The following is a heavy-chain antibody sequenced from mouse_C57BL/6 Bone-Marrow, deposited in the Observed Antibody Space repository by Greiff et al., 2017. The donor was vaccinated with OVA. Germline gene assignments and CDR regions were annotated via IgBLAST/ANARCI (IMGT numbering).Heavy chain of an antibody. D-gene: IGHD2-3*01. CDR1: GYTFTSYT. CDR3: ARCYDGYSFAY. Sequence: SGAELARPGASVKMSCKASGYTFTSYTMHWVKQRPGQGLEWIGYINPSSGYTKYNQKFKDKATLTADKSSSTAYMQLSSLTSEDSAVYYCARCYDGYSFAYWGQGTLVTVSA. J-gene: IGHJ3*01. CDR2: INPSSGYT. V-gene: IGHV1-4*01.